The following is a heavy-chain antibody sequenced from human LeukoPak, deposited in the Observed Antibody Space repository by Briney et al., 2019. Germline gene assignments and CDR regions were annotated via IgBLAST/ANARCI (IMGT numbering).Heavy chain of an antibody. CDR1: GYTFTSYD. CDR2: MNPNSGNT. V-gene: IGHV1-8*01. J-gene: IGHJ4*02. CDR3: ARGLFESSPSGGDY. Sequence: ASVKVSCKASGYTFTSYDINWVRQATGQGLEWMGWMNPNSGNTGYAQKFQGRVTMTRNTSISTAYRELSSLRSVDTAVYYCARGLFESSPSGGDYWGQGTLVTVSS. D-gene: IGHD6-6*01.